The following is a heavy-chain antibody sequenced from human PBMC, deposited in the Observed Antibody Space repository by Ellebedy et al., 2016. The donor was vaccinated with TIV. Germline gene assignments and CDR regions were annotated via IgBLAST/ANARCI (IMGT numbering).Heavy chain of an antibody. J-gene: IGHJ6*02. D-gene: IGHD3-3*01. Sequence: GESLKISCAASGFTFSSYGMHWVRQAPGKGLEWVAVISYDGSNKYYADSVKGRFTISRDNSKNTLYLQMNSLRAEDTAVYYCAKDLTSFVRFLEWSPGWYYYYGMDVWGQGTTVTVSS. CDR1: GFTFSSYG. V-gene: IGHV3-30*18. CDR2: ISYDGSNK. CDR3: AKDLTSFVRFLEWSPGWYYYYGMDV.